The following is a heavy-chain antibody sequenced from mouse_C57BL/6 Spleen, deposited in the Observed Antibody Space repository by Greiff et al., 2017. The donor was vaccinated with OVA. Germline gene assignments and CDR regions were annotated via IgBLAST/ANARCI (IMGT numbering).Heavy chain of an antibody. J-gene: IGHJ1*03. Sequence: QVQLQQPGAELVKPGASVKLSCKASGYTFTSYWMHWVKQRPGQGLEWIGMIHPNSGSTNYNEKFKGKATLTVDKSSSTAYMQLSSLTSEDSAVYYCARWSFWYFDVWGTGTTVTVSS. CDR2: IHPNSGST. CDR1: GYTFTSYW. CDR3: ARWSFWYFDV. V-gene: IGHV1-64*01.